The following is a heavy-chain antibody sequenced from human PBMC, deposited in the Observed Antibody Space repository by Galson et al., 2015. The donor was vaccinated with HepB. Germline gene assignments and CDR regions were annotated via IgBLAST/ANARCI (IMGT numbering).Heavy chain of an antibody. CDR1: GYTFTGYY. J-gene: IGHJ6*03. V-gene: IGHV1-2*06. D-gene: IGHD6-13*01. CDR3: ARVRQQLFYYMDV. CDR2: INPNSGGT. Sequence: SVKVSCKASGYTFTGYYMHWVRQAPGQGLEWMGRINPNSGGTNYAQKFQGRVTMTRDTSISTAYMELSRLRSDDTAVYYCARVRQQLFYYMDVWGKGTTVTVSS.